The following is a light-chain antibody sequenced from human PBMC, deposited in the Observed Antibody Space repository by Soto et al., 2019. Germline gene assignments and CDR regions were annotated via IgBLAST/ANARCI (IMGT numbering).Light chain of an antibody. V-gene: IGKV1-39*01. J-gene: IGKJ1*01. CDR2: AAS. CDR1: QGISTY. Sequence: EIQMTQVASSLSAYVCDRDTIICRASQGISTYLNWYQQKPGKAPKLLIYAASSLQSGVPSRFSGSGSETDFTLTISSLQPEDFATYSVQHSTTWTSSQLAKVDI. CDR3: QHSTTWT.